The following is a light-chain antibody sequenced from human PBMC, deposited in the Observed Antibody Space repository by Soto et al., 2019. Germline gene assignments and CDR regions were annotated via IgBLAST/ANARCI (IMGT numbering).Light chain of an antibody. J-gene: IGKJ4*01. CDR3: QQYGSSFT. Sequence: IVLTQSPGTLSLSPGERATLSCRASQSVNNNYLAWYQQKRGQAPRLLVYRASTRATGIPDRFSGSGSGTVFTLTISRLEAEYFAVYYCQQYGSSFTFGGGTKVEIK. V-gene: IGKV3-20*01. CDR1: QSVNNNY. CDR2: RAS.